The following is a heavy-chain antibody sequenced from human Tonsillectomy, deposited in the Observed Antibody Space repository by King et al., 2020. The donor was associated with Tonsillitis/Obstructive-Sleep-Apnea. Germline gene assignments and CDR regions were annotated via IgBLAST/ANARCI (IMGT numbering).Heavy chain of an antibody. CDR1: GFSLSTSGVG. J-gene: IGHJ4*02. Sequence: TLKESGPTLVKPTQTLTLTCTFSGFSLSTSGVGVGWIRQPPGKALEWLALIYWDDDKRYSPSLKSRLTITKDTSKNQVVLTMTNMDPVDTATYYCDHSYGRESGRYFDYWGQGTLVTVPS. CDR3: DHSYGRESGRYFDY. V-gene: IGHV2-5*02. CDR2: IYWDDDK. D-gene: IGHD3-10*01.